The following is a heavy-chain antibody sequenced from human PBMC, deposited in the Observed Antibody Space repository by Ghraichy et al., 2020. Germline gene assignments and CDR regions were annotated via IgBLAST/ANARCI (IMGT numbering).Heavy chain of an antibody. D-gene: IGHD3-3*01. J-gene: IGHJ6*02. Sequence: SQTLSLTCTVSGGSISSGGYYWSWIRQHPGKGLEWIGYIYYSGSTYYNPSLKSRVTISVDTSKNQFSLKLSSVTAADTAVYYCARDYGVYDFWSRFRVGHYYYGMDVWGQGTTVTVSS. CDR2: IYYSGST. CDR3: ARDYGVYDFWSRFRVGHYYYGMDV. CDR1: GGSISSGGYY. V-gene: IGHV4-31*03.